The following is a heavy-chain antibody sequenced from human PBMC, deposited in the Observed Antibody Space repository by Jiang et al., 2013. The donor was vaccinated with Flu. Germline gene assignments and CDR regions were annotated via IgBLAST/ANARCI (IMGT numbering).Heavy chain of an antibody. V-gene: IGHV4-38-2*02. Sequence: GSGLVKPSETLSLTCTVSGYSISSGYYWGWIRQPPGKGLEWIGSISHSENTYHNPSLKSRVTISVDTSKNQFSLKLNSVTAADTAVYYCAREDIGWFDPWGQGTLVTVSS. J-gene: IGHJ5*02. D-gene: IGHD2-15*01. CDR3: AREDIGWFDP. CDR2: ISHSENT. CDR1: GYSISSGYY.